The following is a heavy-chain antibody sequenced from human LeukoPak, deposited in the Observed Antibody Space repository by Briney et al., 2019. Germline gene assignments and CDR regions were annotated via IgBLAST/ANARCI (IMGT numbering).Heavy chain of an antibody. J-gene: IGHJ4*02. CDR2: INGNSGGT. CDR3: ARENIEQWPAFDY. Sequence: ASVKVSCKASGYTLTGYYMHWVRQAPGQGPEWMGWINGNSGGTKYAQKFEGRVTMTSDTSTSTVQMDLGTLRSDDTVVYYCARENIEQWPAFDYWGQGTPVTVSS. D-gene: IGHD1/OR15-1a*01. CDR1: GYTLTGYY. V-gene: IGHV1-2*02.